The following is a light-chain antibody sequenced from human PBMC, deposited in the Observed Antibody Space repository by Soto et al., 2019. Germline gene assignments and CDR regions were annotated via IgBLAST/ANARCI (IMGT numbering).Light chain of an antibody. CDR3: QEYDSAPIT. J-gene: IGKJ5*01. V-gene: IGKV1-27*01. Sequence: DIQMTQSPSSLSASVGDRVTITCRASQGIDSYSAWYQQKPGKVPKLLIYAASTLQSGVPSRFSGSGSGTDFTLTISSLQPEDFATYYCQEYDSAPITFGQGTRLEIK. CDR1: QGIDSY. CDR2: AAS.